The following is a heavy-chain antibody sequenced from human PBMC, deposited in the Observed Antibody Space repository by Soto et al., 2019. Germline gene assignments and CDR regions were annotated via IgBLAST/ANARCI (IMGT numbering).Heavy chain of an antibody. CDR1: GYTFTSYY. Sequence: QVQLVQSGAEVKKPGASVKVSCKASGYTFTSYYMHWVRQAPGQGLEWMGIINPSGGSTSSAEKFEGRGTMTRDTATSRVYRELGSLRSEDTAVYYCARDVSGSSVGDYYDMDVWGKGTTVTVSS. CDR3: ARDVSGSSVGDYYDMDV. V-gene: IGHV1-46*03. CDR2: INPSGGST. J-gene: IGHJ6*03. D-gene: IGHD6-6*01.